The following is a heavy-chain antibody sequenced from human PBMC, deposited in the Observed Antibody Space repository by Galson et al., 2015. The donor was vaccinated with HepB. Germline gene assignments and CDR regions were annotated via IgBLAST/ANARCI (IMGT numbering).Heavy chain of an antibody. CDR3: ARHQGGVGRGWFDI. V-gene: IGHV5-51*01. CDR1: GYSFTSYW. Sequence: QSGAEVKKPGESLKISCQVSGYSFTSYWIGWVRRMPGKGLEWMGIIYPGDSDTRYSPSFQGHVTISVDKSITTAYLQWTSLKASDTAIYYCARHQGGVGRGWFDIWGQGTLVSVSS. J-gene: IGHJ5*02. D-gene: IGHD3-16*01. CDR2: IYPGDSDT.